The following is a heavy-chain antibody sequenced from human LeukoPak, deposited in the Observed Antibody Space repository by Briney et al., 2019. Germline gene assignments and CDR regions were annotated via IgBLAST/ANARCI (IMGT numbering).Heavy chain of an antibody. CDR2: IKQDGSEK. CDR1: GFTFSSYW. J-gene: IGHJ3*02. D-gene: IGHD3-22*01. CDR3: ARRRNDSSGYYYVEGAFDI. Sequence: GGSLRLSCAASGFTFSSYWMSWVRQAPGKGLEWVANIKQDGSEKYYVDSVKGRFTISRDNAKNSLYLQMNSLRAEDTAVYYCARRRNDSSGYYYVEGAFDIWGQGTMVTVSS. V-gene: IGHV3-7*01.